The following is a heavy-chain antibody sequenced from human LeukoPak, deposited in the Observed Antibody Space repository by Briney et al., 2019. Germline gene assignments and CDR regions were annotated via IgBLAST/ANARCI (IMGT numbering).Heavy chain of an antibody. D-gene: IGHD1-26*01. CDR1: GFTFSNYA. V-gene: IGHV3-23*01. J-gene: IGHJ4*02. Sequence: GGSLRLSCAASGFTFSNYAMTWVRQAPGKGLEWVSVISGSGTSTWYADSLKGRFTISRDNSKSTLYPQMNSLRAEDTAVYYCAKGGARGDYWGQGTLVTVSS. CDR3: AKGGARGDY. CDR2: ISGSGTST.